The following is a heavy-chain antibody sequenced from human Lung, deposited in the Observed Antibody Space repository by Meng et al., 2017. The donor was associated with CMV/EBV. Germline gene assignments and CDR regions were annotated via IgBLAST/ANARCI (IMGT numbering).Heavy chain of an antibody. J-gene: IGHJ4*02. V-gene: IGHV1-2*02. Sequence: ASVXVSCKASGYTFTAHYFHWVRQAPGQGLEWMGWIHPHRGDTNYAQQFQGRVTLTRDTSINTGYLERTRLTPNDTAVYYCARDKNRETDYWGQGTLVTVSS. CDR3: ARDKNRETDY. CDR2: IHPHRGDT. CDR1: GYTFTAHY.